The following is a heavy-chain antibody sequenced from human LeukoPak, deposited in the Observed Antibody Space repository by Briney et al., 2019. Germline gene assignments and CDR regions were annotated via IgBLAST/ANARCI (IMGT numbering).Heavy chain of an antibody. J-gene: IGHJ4*02. CDR1: GFTFSSYS. V-gene: IGHV3-21*01. Sequence: PGGSLRLSCAASGFTFSSYSMNWVRQAPGKGLEWVSSISSSSSYIYYADSVKGRFTISRDNAKNSPYLQMNSLRAEDTAVYYCARDNGPWDVPAAMGYWGQGTLVTVSS. CDR3: ARDNGPWDVPAAMGY. D-gene: IGHD2-2*01. CDR2: ISSSSSYI.